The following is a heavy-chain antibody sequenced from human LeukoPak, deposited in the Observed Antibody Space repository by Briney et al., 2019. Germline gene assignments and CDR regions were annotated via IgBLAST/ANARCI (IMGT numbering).Heavy chain of an antibody. CDR1: GFTFSSYS. CDR3: ARDLVRGVITKFDY. Sequence: GGFLRLSCAASGFTFSSYSMNWVRQAPGRGLEWVSSISSSSSYIYYADSVKGRFTISRDNSKNTLYLQMNSLRAEDTAVYYCARDLVRGVITKFDYWGQGTLVTVSS. CDR2: ISSSSSYI. J-gene: IGHJ4*02. V-gene: IGHV3-21*04. D-gene: IGHD3-10*01.